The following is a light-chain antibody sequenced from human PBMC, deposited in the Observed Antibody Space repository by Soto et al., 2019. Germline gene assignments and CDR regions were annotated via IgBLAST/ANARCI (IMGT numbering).Light chain of an antibody. CDR3: CSYAGSYILL. Sequence: QSALTQPASVSGSPGQSITLSCSGTSSDVGGYNYVSWFQQHPGKAPKLMISDVSKRPSGVPDRFSGSKSGNTASLTISGLQAEDEADYYCCSYAGSYILLFGGGTKLTVL. CDR1: SSDVGGYNY. CDR2: DVS. V-gene: IGLV2-11*01. J-gene: IGLJ2*01.